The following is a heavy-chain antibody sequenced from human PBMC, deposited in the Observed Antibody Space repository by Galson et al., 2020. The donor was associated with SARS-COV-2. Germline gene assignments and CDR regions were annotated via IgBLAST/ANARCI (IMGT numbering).Heavy chain of an antibody. CDR1: GHTLTELP. CDR3: ATMFRGKWFDP. Sequence: ASVKVSCKVSGHTLTELPMHWVRQAPGKGLEWMGGFDPEDGKIIYAQKFQGRVIMTEDTSIDTAYMELSSLRSDDTAMYYCATMFRGKWFDPWGQGTLVTVSS. D-gene: IGHD3-10*02. CDR2: FDPEDGKI. V-gene: IGHV1-24*01. J-gene: IGHJ5*02.